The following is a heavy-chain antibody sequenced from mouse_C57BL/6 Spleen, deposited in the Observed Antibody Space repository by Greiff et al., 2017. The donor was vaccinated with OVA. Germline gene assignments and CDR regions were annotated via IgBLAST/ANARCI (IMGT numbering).Heavy chain of an antibody. D-gene: IGHD1-1*01. CDR1: GYTFTSYW. V-gene: IGHV1-50*01. Sequence: QVQLQQPGAELVKPGASVKLSCKASGYTFTSYWMQWVKQRPGQGLEWIGEIDPSDSYTNYNQKFKGKATLTVDTSSSTAYMQLSSLTSEDSAVYYCARGFYYGSSPDYWGQGTSGTVSS. J-gene: IGHJ4*01. CDR2: IDPSDSYT. CDR3: ARGFYYGSSPDY.